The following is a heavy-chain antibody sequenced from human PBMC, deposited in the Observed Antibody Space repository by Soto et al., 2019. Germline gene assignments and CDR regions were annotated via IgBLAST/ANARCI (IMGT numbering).Heavy chain of an antibody. Sequence: EVQLVESGGGLVQPGGSLRLSCAASGFTFSSYWMHWVRQAPGKGLVWVSRINSDGSSTSYADSVKGRFTISRDNAKXXXXXXXXXXXXXXXXVYYCARDHLGGFDYWGQGTLVTVSS. CDR3: ARDHLGGFDY. J-gene: IGHJ4*02. V-gene: IGHV3-74*01. CDR1: GFTFSSYW. D-gene: IGHD3-10*01. CDR2: INSDGSST.